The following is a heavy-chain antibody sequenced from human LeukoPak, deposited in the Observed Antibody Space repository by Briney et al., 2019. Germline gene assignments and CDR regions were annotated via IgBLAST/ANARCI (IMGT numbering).Heavy chain of an antibody. D-gene: IGHD3-10*01. V-gene: IGHV3-74*01. J-gene: IGHJ4*02. Sequence: GGSLRLSCAASGFSFSNHWMHWVRQAPGKGPLWLSRIRGDGTDTGYADSVKGRFTISRDNAKNTLYLQMNSLTAEDTALYFCARDLILGSGSFDYWGQGTLVTVSS. CDR3: ARDLILGSGSFDY. CDR1: GFSFSNHW. CDR2: IRGDGTDT.